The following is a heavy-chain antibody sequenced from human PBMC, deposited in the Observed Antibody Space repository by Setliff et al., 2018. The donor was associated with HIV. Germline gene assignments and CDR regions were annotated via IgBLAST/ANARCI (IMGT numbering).Heavy chain of an antibody. CDR1: GFTFSSYA. Sequence: GGSLRLSCAASGFTFSSYAMNWVRQAPGKGLKWVSTISGSGGSTYYADSVKGRFTISRDNSKNTLSLQMNSLRADDTAVYYCARDMGGFWSGHPWGQGTLVTVSS. D-gene: IGHD3-3*01. CDR3: ARDMGGFWSGHP. J-gene: IGHJ5*02. V-gene: IGHV3-23*01. CDR2: ISGSGGST.